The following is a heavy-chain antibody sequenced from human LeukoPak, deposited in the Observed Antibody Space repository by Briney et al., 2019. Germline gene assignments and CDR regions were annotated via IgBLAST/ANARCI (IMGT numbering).Heavy chain of an antibody. CDR2: IYHSGST. Sequence: SETLSLTCTVSGGSINNYYWSWIRQPPGKGLEWIGYIYHSGSTNYNPSLKSRVTISVDTSKNQFSLKLNSVTAADTAVYHCARHGTGYFGSGSSYSGMDVWGQGTTVTVSS. J-gene: IGHJ6*02. CDR3: ARHGTGYFGSGSSYSGMDV. D-gene: IGHD3-10*01. CDR1: GGSINNYY. V-gene: IGHV4-59*08.